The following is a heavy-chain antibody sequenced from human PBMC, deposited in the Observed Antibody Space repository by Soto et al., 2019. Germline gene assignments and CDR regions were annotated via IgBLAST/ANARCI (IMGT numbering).Heavy chain of an antibody. V-gene: IGHV3-49*04. J-gene: IGHJ4*01. CDR1: GFTFGDYA. D-gene: IGHD5-12*01. Sequence: GGSLRLSCTASGFTFGDYAMSWVRQAPGKGLEWVSFIRSKAYGGSTEYAASVKCRFTISRDDSKSIGYLQMNSLKTEDTAVYYCTTDFPYSDYESSRGDYWGHGALVTVSS. CDR2: IRSKAYGGST. CDR3: TTDFPYSDYESSRGDY.